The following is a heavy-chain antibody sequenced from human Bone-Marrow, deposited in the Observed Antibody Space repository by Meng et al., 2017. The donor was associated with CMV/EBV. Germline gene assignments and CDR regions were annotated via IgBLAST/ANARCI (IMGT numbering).Heavy chain of an antibody. CDR1: GYTFTGYY. CDR2: ISAYNGNT. D-gene: IGHD6-6*01. J-gene: IGHJ6*02. V-gene: IGHV1-18*04. CDR3: ARGRAALRGGYHYYYYGMDV. Sequence: ASVKVSCKASGYTFTGYYMHWVRQAPGQGLEWMGWISAYNGNTNYAQKLQGRVTMTTDTSTSTAYMELSRLRSDDTAVYYCARGRAALRGGYHYYYYGMDVWGQGTTVTVSS.